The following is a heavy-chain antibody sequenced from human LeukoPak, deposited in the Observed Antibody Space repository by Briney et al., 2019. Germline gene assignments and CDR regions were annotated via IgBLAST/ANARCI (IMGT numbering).Heavy chain of an antibody. CDR1: GFTFSSYA. CDR3: ASLLIAVASTRAFGS. J-gene: IGHJ5*01. V-gene: IGHV3-30-3*01. D-gene: IGHD6-19*01. Sequence: GGSLRLSCAASGFTFSSYAMHWVRQAPGKGLEWVAVISYDGSNKYYADSVKGRFTISRDNAKNSLYLQMNSLRAEDTAVYYCASLLIAVASTRAFGSWGQGTLVTVSS. CDR2: ISYDGSNK.